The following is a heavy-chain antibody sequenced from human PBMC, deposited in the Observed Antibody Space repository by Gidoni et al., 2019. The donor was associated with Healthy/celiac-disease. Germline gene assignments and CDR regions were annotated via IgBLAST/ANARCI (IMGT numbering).Heavy chain of an antibody. CDR3: ARQRTAAGTSDY. J-gene: IGHJ4*02. V-gene: IGHV5-51*01. D-gene: IGHD6-13*01. CDR1: GYSFTNYW. CDR2: IYPADSDT. Sequence: EVQLVQSGAEVKRPGESLKISWRGSGYSFTNYWIGWVRQMPGKGLEWMGSIYPADSDTRYRPSFQGQVTISADQSISTAYLQWSSLKASDTAMYYCARQRTAAGTSDYWGQGTLVTVSS.